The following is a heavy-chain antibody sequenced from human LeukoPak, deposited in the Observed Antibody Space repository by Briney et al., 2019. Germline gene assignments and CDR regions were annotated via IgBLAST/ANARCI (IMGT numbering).Heavy chain of an antibody. CDR1: GFTFDDYG. V-gene: IGHV3-20*04. CDR3: AKSGYNRFDY. Sequence: GGSLRLSCAASGFTFDDYGMSWVRQAPGKGLEWVSGINWNGGSTGYADSVKGRFTISRDNSKNTLYLQMNSLRAEDTAVYYCAKSGYNRFDYWGQGTLVTVSS. D-gene: IGHD5-24*01. CDR2: INWNGGST. J-gene: IGHJ4*02.